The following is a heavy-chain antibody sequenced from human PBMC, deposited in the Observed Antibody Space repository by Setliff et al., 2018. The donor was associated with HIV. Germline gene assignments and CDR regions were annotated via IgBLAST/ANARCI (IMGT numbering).Heavy chain of an antibody. D-gene: IGHD3-22*01. CDR1: GFTFSSYW. J-gene: IGHJ4*02. CDR2: INSEGSST. CDR3: ARAYNVYDYRFDSSGYDY. V-gene: IGHV3-74*01. Sequence: GGSLRLSCAASGFTFSSYWMNWVRQAPGKGLVWVSYINSEGSSTSYADSVKGRFTISRDNVKNTLFLQMNSLRAEDTAVYYCARAYNVYDYRFDSSGYDYWGQGTLVTVSS.